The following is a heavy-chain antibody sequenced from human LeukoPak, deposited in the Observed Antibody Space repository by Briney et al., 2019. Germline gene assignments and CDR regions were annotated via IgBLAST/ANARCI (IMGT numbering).Heavy chain of an antibody. CDR2: IRYDGSNK. J-gene: IGHJ4*02. V-gene: IGHV3-30*02. Sequence: GGSLRLFCAASGFTFSSYGMHWVRQAPGKGLEWVAFIRYDGSNKYYADSVKGRFTISRDNSKNTLYVQMNSLRAEDTAVYYCAKDPTHYRVWDYYETIGLSYWGQGTLVTVSS. CDR3: AKDPTHYRVWDYYETIGLSY. D-gene: IGHD3-22*01. CDR1: GFTFSSYG.